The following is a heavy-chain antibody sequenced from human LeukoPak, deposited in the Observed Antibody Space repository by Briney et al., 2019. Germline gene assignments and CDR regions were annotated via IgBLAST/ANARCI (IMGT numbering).Heavy chain of an antibody. J-gene: IGHJ4*02. Sequence: PGGSLRLSCAASGFTFSSYEMNWVRQAPGKGLEWVSSISGSSGHSTYYADSVQGRFTISRDNSKNTLYLQMNSLRAEDTALYYCAKGYLYFDYWGQGTLVTVSS. D-gene: IGHD1-1*01. CDR3: AKGYLYFDY. CDR2: ISGSSGHST. V-gene: IGHV3-23*01. CDR1: GFTFSSYE.